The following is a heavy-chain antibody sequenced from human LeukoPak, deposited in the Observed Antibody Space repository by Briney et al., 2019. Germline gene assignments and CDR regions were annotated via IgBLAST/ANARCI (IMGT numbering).Heavy chain of an antibody. Sequence: SETLSLTCTVSGGSISSYYWSWIRQPPGKGLEWIGYIYYSGSTNYNPSLKSRVTISVDTSKKQFSLRLSSVTAADTAVYYCARGSNYDSSGYYYDYWGQGTLVTVSS. CDR3: ARGSNYDSSGYYYDY. CDR1: GGSISSYY. V-gene: IGHV4-59*08. D-gene: IGHD3-22*01. J-gene: IGHJ4*02. CDR2: IYYSGST.